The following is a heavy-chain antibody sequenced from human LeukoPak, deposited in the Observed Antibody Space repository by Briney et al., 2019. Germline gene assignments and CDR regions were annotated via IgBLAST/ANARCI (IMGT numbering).Heavy chain of an antibody. Sequence: GGGLKISCKGSGCSFTSYWIGWVRQMPGKGLEWVGIIYPGDSDTRYCPSFQGQVTISADKSISTAYPQWSSLKASDTAMYYCARQGVKSVESWFDPWGQGTLVTVSS. V-gene: IGHV5-51*01. J-gene: IGHJ5*02. CDR3: ARQGVKSVESWFDP. CDR1: GCSFTSYW. CDR2: IYPGDSDT. D-gene: IGHD1-1*01.